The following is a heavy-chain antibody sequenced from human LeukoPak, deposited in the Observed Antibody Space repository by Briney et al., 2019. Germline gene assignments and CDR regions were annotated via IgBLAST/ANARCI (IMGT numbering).Heavy chain of an antibody. V-gene: IGHV3-66*04. D-gene: IGHD6-19*01. CDR2: IYSGGRT. Sequence: GGSLRLSCAASGFTVSSNSMSWVRQAPGKGLEWVSVIYSGGRTDFADSVKGRFTISRDNSKNMVFLQMNSLRAEDTAVYYCARPYTSGWYGGFNYWGQGTLVTVSS. CDR1: GFTVSSNS. CDR3: ARPYTSGWYGGFNY. J-gene: IGHJ4*02.